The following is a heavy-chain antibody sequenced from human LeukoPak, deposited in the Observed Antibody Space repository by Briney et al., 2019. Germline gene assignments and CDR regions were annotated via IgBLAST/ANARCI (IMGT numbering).Heavy chain of an antibody. J-gene: IGHJ4*02. CDR2: IKEDGSER. CDR1: GFTFSSYW. Sequence: PGGSLRLSCAASGFTFSSYWMSWVRQAPGKGLEWVANIKEDGSERHYVDSIKGRFNISRDNDKNSLFLQMSSLRDEDTAVYFCARDSDKGGSAGMTGASDYWGQGTLVTVSS. D-gene: IGHD1-7*01. V-gene: IGHV3-7*01. CDR3: ARDSDKGGSAGMTGASDY.